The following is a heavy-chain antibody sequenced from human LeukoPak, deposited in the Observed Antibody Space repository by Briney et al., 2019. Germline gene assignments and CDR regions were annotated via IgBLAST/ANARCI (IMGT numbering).Heavy chain of an antibody. Sequence: GASVKVSCKASGYTFTSYDINWVRQATGQGLEWMGWMNPNSGNTGYAQKFQGRVTMTRNTSISTAYMELSSLRSEDTAVYHCARGFYDFWSSYPKYYFDYWGQGTLVTVSS. CDR3: ARGFYDFWSSYPKYYFDY. J-gene: IGHJ4*02. CDR1: GYTFTSYD. CDR2: MNPNSGNT. D-gene: IGHD3-3*01. V-gene: IGHV1-8*01.